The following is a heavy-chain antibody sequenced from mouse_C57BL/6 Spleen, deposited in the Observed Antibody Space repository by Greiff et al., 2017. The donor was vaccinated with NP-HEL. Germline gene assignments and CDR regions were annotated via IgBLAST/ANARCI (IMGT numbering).Heavy chain of an antibody. V-gene: IGHV1-72*01. J-gene: IGHJ4*01. CDR1: GYTFTSYW. CDR3: ARERYEYESLYYAMDY. CDR2: IDPNSGGP. Sequence: QVQLQQPGAELVKPGASVKLSCKASGYTFTSYWMHWVKQRPGRGLEWIGRIDPNSGGPKYNEKFKSKATLTVDKPSSTAYMQLSSLTSEDTAIYYCARERYEYESLYYAMDYWGQGTSVTVSS. D-gene: IGHD2-4*01.